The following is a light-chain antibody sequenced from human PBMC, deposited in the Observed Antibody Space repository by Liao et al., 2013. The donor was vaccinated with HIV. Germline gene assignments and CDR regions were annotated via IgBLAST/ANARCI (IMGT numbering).Light chain of an antibody. V-gene: IGLV3-1*01. J-gene: IGLJ1*01. CDR3: QAWDNTTAV. CDR1: KLGDKY. CDR2: QDT. Sequence: SYELTQAPSVSVSPGQTASITCSGDKLGDKYACWYQQKPGQSPVLVIYQDTKRPSGIPERFSGSNSGNTATLTISGTQAMDEADYYCQAWDNTTAVFGTGTKVTVL.